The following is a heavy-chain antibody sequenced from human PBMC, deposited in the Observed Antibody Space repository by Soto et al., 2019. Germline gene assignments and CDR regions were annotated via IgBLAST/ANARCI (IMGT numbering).Heavy chain of an antibody. V-gene: IGHV5-51*01. CDR1: ENSFITYW. CDR3: ARLGPTSGHSNQPLDH. CDR2: IYPGDSDT. Sequence: GESLKISCKGSENSFITYWIAWVRQKPGKGLEWMGIIYPGDSDTTYSPSFQGQVTISADKSISTVYLQWSSLEASDTAMYFCARLGPTSGHSNQPLDHWGQGTLVTVSS. J-gene: IGHJ4*02. D-gene: IGHD4-4*01.